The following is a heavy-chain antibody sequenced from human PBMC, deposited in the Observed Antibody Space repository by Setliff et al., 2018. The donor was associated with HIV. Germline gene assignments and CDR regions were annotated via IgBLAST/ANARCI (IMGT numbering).Heavy chain of an antibody. D-gene: IGHD3-22*01. CDR3: AKNYFDTSGWSAVDY. Sequence: ASVKVSCKASGYTFTSYGISWVRQAPGQGLEWMGWISAYNGNTNYAQKLQGRVTMTTDTSTSTAYMELSSLRSDDTAVYYCAKNYFDTSGWSAVDYWGQGTLVIVSS. CDR2: ISAYNGNT. J-gene: IGHJ4*02. V-gene: IGHV1-18*01. CDR1: GYTFTSYG.